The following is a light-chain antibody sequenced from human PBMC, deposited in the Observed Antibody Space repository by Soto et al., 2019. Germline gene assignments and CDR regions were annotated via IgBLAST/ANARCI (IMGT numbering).Light chain of an antibody. CDR2: GAS. J-gene: IGKJ1*01. CDR1: QTVSSTS. CDR3: QHYGSSPTWT. Sequence: VLTQSPGTLSLSPGERATLSCRASQTVSSTSLAWYQHKPGQAPRLVVYGASSRATGIPERFSGIGSGTEFTLTISRLEPEDFAVYYCQHYGSSPTWTFGQGTKVDIK. V-gene: IGKV3-20*01.